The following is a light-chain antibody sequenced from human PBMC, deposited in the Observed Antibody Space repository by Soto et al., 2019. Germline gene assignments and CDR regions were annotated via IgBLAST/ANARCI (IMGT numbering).Light chain of an antibody. Sequence: EIVLTQSPGTLSFSPGDSATLSCRASHTVISDYLTWYQQTPGQAPRLLIYDASNRATGIPARFSGSGSGTDFTLTISSLEPEDFAVYYCQQRSNWPQITFGQGTRLEIK. CDR3: QQRSNWPQIT. CDR1: HTVISDY. J-gene: IGKJ5*01. V-gene: IGKV3-11*01. CDR2: DAS.